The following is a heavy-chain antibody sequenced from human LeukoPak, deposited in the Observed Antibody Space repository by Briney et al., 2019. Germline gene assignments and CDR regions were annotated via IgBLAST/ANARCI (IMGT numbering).Heavy chain of an antibody. CDR2: INHSGST. J-gene: IGHJ4*02. CDR3: ARENY. V-gene: IGHV4-34*01. CDR1: GGSFSGYY. Sequence: PSETLSLTCAVYGGSFSGYYWSWIRQPPGKGLEWIGEINHSGSTNYNPSLKSRVTISVDTSKNQFSLKLSSVAAADTAVYYCARENYWGQGTLVTVSS.